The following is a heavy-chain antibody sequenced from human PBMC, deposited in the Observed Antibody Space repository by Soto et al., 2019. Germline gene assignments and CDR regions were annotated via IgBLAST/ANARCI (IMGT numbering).Heavy chain of an antibody. CDR3: ARGVWSGYYPHYYYGMDV. J-gene: IGHJ6*02. D-gene: IGHD3-3*01. Sequence: QVQLVQSGAEVKKPGSSVKVSCKASGGTFSSYAISWVRQAPGQGLEWMGGIIPIFGTANYAQKFQGRVTITADESTSTAYMELSSLRSEDTAVYYCARGVWSGYYPHYYYGMDVWSQGTTVTVSS. CDR1: GGTFSSYA. V-gene: IGHV1-69*12. CDR2: IIPIFGTA.